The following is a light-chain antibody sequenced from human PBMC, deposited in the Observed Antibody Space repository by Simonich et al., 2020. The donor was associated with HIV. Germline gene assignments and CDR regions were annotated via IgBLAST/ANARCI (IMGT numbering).Light chain of an antibody. V-gene: IGKV3-20*01. CDR2: GAS. CDR3: QQYNNWPLT. J-gene: IGKJ5*01. Sequence: EIVLTQSPGTLSLSPGERAPLSCRASQSVTSTFLAWYQPKPGQAPRLLIDGASSRATGIPDRFSGSGSGTDFTLTISRLEPEDFAVYYCQQYNNWPLTFGQGTRLEIK. CDR1: QSVTSTF.